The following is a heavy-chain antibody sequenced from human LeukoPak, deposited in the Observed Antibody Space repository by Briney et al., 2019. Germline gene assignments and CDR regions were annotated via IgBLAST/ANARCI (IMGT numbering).Heavy chain of an antibody. J-gene: IGHJ3*02. CDR3: ARSRYDFWSGYSSGDAFDI. CDR2: IIPIFGTA. V-gene: IGHV1-69*05. CDR1: GGTFSSYA. D-gene: IGHD3-3*01. Sequence: ASVKVSCKASGGTFSSYAISWVLQAPGQGLEWMGRIIPIFGTANYAQKFQGRVTITTDESTSTAYMELSSLRSEDTAVYYCARSRYDFWSGYSSGDAFDIWGQGTMVTVSS.